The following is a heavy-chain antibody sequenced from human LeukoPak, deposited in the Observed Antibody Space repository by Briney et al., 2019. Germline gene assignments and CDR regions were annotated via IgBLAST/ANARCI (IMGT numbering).Heavy chain of an antibody. Sequence: ASVKVSCKASGYTFSDYYIHWVRQAPGQGLEWMGRINPNSGGTNYAQKFQGRVTLTRDTSISTAYVELSRLTSDDTALYYCARDYYGGASDYWGQGTLVTVSS. CDR1: GYTFSDYY. V-gene: IGHV1-2*06. CDR3: ARDYYGGASDY. CDR2: INPNSGGT. J-gene: IGHJ4*02. D-gene: IGHD2-21*01.